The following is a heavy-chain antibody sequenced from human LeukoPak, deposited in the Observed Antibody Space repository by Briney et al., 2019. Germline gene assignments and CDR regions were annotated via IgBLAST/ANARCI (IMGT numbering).Heavy chain of an antibody. V-gene: IGHV1-8*03. CDR1: GYTFTSYD. CDR2: MNPNSGNT. D-gene: IGHD2-8*01. Sequence: ASVKVSCKASGYTFTSYDINWVRQATGQGLEWMGWMNPNSGNTGYAQKFQGRVTITRNTSISTAYMELSSLRSEDTAVYYCARDLGYCTNGVCYNWFDPWGQGTLVTVSS. J-gene: IGHJ5*02. CDR3: ARDLGYCTNGVCYNWFDP.